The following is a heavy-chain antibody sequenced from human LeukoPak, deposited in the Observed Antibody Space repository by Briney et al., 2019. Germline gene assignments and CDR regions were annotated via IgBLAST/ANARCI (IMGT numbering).Heavy chain of an antibody. D-gene: IGHD2-15*01. J-gene: IGHJ4*02. CDR3: SRDSGYCSGGSCWYFDF. CDR2: INPNSGGT. CDR1: GYTFTRYG. V-gene: IGHV1-2*02. Sequence: ASVKVSCKASGYTFTRYGVTWVRQAPGQGLEWMGWINPNSGGTNYAQKFQGRVTMTRDTSMSTAYMELSGLRSDDTAVYYCSRDSGYCSGGSCWYFDFWGQGTLVTVSA.